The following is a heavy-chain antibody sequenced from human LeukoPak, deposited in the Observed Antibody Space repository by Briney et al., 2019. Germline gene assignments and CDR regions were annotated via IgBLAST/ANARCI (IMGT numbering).Heavy chain of an antibody. Sequence: GGSLRLSCAVSGLTLSNVWMNWVRQAPGKGLEWVSVIYSGDSTYYADSVKGRFTISRDNSKNTLYLQMNSLRAEDTAVYYCARVRSGAFDIWGQGTMVTVSS. CDR1: GLTLSNVW. D-gene: IGHD3-10*01. J-gene: IGHJ3*02. CDR2: IYSGDST. V-gene: IGHV3-53*01. CDR3: ARVRSGAFDI.